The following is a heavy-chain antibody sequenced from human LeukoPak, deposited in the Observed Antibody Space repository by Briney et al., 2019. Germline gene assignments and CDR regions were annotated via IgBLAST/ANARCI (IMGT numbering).Heavy chain of an antibody. J-gene: IGHJ5*02. CDR2: IIPILGIA. D-gene: IGHD3-10*01. V-gene: IGHV1-69*04. CDR3: ASSVGSGRPSVYNWFDP. Sequence: ASVKVSCKASGGTFSSYAISWVRQAPGQGLEWMGRIIPILGIANYAQKFQGRVTITADKSTSTAYMELSSLRSEDTAVYYCASSVGSGRPSVYNWFDPWGQGTLGTVSS. CDR1: GGTFSSYA.